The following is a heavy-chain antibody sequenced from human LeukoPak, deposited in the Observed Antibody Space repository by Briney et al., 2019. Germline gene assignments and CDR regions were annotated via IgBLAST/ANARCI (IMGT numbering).Heavy chain of an antibody. CDR1: GYTFTSYG. Sequence: ASVKVSCKASGYTFTSYGISWVRQAPGQGLEWMGWISAYNGNTNYAQKLHGRVTMTTDTSTSTAYMELRRLRCDDTAVYYCAREGIYSGYVLTDYWGQGTLVTVSS. V-gene: IGHV1-18*01. J-gene: IGHJ4*02. CDR3: AREGIYSGYVLTDY. D-gene: IGHD5-12*01. CDR2: ISAYNGNT.